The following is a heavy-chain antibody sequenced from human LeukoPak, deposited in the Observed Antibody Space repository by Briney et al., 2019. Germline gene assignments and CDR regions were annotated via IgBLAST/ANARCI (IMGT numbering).Heavy chain of an antibody. V-gene: IGHV3-9*01. CDR1: GFTFADYA. J-gene: IGHJ4*02. CDR3: AKDSSNGWSVLDY. CDR2: ISWNRGNI. D-gene: IGHD6-19*01. Sequence: PGGSLRLSCVASGFTFADYAMHWVRQAPGKGLEWVSGISWNRGNIDYADSVRGLFTISRDNAKNSLYLQMDNLKPDDTALYYCAKDSSNGWSVLDYWGQGALVTVSS.